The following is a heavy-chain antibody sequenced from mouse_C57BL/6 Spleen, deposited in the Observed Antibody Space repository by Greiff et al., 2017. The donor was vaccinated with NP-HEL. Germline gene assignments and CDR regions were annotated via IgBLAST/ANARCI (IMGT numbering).Heavy chain of an antibody. V-gene: IGHV1-82*01. J-gene: IGHJ3*01. D-gene: IGHD4-1*01. CDR1: GYAFSSSW. CDR3: ASELTGSFAY. Sequence: QVQLQQSGPELVKPGASVKISCKASGYAFSSSWMNWVKQRPGKGLEWIGRIYPGDGGTNYNGKFKGKATLTADKSSSTAYMQLSSLTSEESAVYFWASELTGSFAYWGQGTLVTVSA. CDR2: IYPGDGGT.